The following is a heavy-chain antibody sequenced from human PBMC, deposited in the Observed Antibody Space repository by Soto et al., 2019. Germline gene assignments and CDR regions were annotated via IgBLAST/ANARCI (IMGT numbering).Heavy chain of an antibody. D-gene: IGHD5-12*01. V-gene: IGHV3-23*01. CDR1: GFTFSSYA. Sequence: GGSRRLSCAASGFTFSSYAMSWVRQAPGKGLEWVSAISGSGGSTYYADSVKGRFTISRDNSKNTLYLQMNSLRAEDTAVYYCAKDRVNRGYDRDAFDIWGQGTMVTVSS. CDR3: AKDRVNRGYDRDAFDI. CDR2: ISGSGGST. J-gene: IGHJ3*02.